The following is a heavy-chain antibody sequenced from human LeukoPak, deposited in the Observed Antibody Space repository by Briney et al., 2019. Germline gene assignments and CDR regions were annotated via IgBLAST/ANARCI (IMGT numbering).Heavy chain of an antibody. V-gene: IGHV1-18*01. CDR1: GYTFTNYG. CDR3: ARDLVVGVGAPGAY. D-gene: IGHD1-26*01. J-gene: IGHJ4*02. Sequence: ASVKVSCKASGYTFTNYGITLMRQAPGQGLEWMGWINTYNGNTNYAQKLQGRVTITTDTSTSTAYMELRSLRSDDTAVFYCARDLVVGVGAPGAYWGQGALVTVSS. CDR2: INTYNGNT.